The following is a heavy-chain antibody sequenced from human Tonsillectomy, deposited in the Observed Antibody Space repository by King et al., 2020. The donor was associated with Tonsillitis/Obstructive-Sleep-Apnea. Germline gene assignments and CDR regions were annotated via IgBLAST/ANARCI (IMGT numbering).Heavy chain of an antibody. D-gene: IGHD4-17*01. CDR3: ARDSRLGDYGYYYYMDV. J-gene: IGHJ6*03. V-gene: IGHV3-30*04. CDR1: GFTLRSCA. Sequence: VQLVESGGGVVQPGRSLRLSCAASGFTLRSCAMNWVRQAPGKGLEWVAVISHDGNNKYFADSVKGRFTISRDNTENTLYLQMDSVTVDDTAVYYCARDSRLGDYGYYYYMDVWGKGTTVTVSS. CDR2: ISHDGNNK.